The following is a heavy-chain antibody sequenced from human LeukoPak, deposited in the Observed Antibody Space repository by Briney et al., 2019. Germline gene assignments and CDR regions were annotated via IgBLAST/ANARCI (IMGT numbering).Heavy chain of an antibody. V-gene: IGHV4-34*01. CDR1: GGSISSYY. J-gene: IGHJ4*02. D-gene: IGHD6-13*01. CDR2: INHSGST. CDR3: GWYFDY. Sequence: SETLSLTCTVSGGSISSYYWSWIRQPPGKGLEWIGEINHSGSTNYNPSLKSRVTISLDTSKNQFSLRVTSVTAADTAVYYCGWYFDYWGQGTLVTVSS.